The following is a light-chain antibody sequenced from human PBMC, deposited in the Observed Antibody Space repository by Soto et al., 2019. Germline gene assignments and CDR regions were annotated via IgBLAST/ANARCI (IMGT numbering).Light chain of an antibody. CDR2: DAS. Sequence: DIQMTQSPSTLSASVGDRVTITCRASQSISSWLAWYQQKPGKAPKLLIYDASSLESGVPSRFSGSGSGTDFTLTISSLQPEDFATYYCQQLNSYPFFGPGTKVDIK. V-gene: IGKV1-5*01. CDR3: QQLNSYPF. CDR1: QSISSW. J-gene: IGKJ3*01.